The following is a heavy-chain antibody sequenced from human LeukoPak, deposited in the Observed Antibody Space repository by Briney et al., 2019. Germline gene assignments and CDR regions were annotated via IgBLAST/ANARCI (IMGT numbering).Heavy chain of an antibody. D-gene: IGHD1-26*01. V-gene: IGHV3-23*01. CDR2: ITGSGGSI. CDR3: AKRGAEVGQTVAPGDY. J-gene: IGHJ4*02. CDR1: GFTFSSYE. Sequence: GGFLRLSCAASGFTFSSYEMNWVRQAPGKGLEWVSSITGSGGSIYYADSVKGRFTSSRDNSKNTLYLQMSSLRAEDTAVYYCAKRGAEVGQTVAPGDYWGQGTLVTVSS.